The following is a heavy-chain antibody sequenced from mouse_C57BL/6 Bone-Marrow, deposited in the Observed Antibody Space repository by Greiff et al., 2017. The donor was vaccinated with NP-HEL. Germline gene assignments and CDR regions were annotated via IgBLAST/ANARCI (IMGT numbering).Heavy chain of an antibody. D-gene: IGHD2-2*01. CDR2: ISSGSSTI. V-gene: IGHV5-17*01. CDR1: GFTFSDYG. J-gene: IGHJ1*03. CDR3: ARHYGYDRWYFDV. Sequence: EVQLVESGGGLVKPGGSLKLSCAASGFTFSDYGMHWVRQAPEKGLEWVAYISSGSSTIYYADTVKGRFTISRDNAKNTLFLQMTSLRSEDTAMYYCARHYGYDRWYFDVWGTGTTVTVSS.